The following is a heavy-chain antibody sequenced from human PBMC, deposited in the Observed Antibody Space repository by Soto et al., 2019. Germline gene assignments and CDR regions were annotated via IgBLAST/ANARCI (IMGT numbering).Heavy chain of an antibody. V-gene: IGHV4-39*01. CDR3: VSQRTTVPTQAYFDY. CDR1: GGSVTNSSYY. Sequence: SETLSLTYPVSGGSVTNSSYYWGWIRQSPGKGLEWIGSVYYRGRSYSKSSVKSRVTISVDTSKNRFSLSLNSVTASDTAVYFCVSQRTTVPTQAYFDYWGPGALVTVSS. CDR2: VYYRGRS. J-gene: IGHJ4*02. D-gene: IGHD4-17*01.